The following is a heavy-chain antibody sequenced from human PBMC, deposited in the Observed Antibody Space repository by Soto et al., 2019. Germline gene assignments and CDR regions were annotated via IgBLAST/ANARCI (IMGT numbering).Heavy chain of an antibody. CDR3: ARVGSSGWSPDY. D-gene: IGHD6-19*01. CDR2: IFYSGSTTY. J-gene: IGHJ4*02. CDR1: GGSISGHY. V-gene: IGHV4-59*11. Sequence: PSETLSLTCTVSGGSISGHYWIWIRQPPGEGTEWIGYIFYSGSTTYNNNPSLKRRVTISVDTSKNQFSLRLSSVTAADTAVYYFARVGSSGWSPDYWGQGTLVTVSS.